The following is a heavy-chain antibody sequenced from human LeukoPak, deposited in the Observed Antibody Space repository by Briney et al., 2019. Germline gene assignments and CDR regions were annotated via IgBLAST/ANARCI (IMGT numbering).Heavy chain of an antibody. J-gene: IGHJ4*02. CDR2: ISGSGDST. CDR1: GFTFSSYA. D-gene: IGHD6-13*01. Sequence: GGSLRLSCAASGFTFSSYAMSWVRQPPGKGLEWVSAISGSGDSTYYADSVKGRFTISRDNSKNTLYLQMNSLRAEDTAVYYCAKDRAVSSWYSWGQGTLVTVSS. V-gene: IGHV3-23*01. CDR3: AKDRAVSSWYS.